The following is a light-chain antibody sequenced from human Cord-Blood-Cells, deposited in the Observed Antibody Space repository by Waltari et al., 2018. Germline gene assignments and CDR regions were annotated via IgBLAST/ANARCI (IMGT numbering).Light chain of an antibody. CDR3: SSYTSSSTWV. J-gene: IGLJ3*02. CDR1: SSDVGSYNS. CDR2: EVS. V-gene: IGLV2-18*02. Sequence: QSALTQPPSVSGSPGQSVTISCTGTSSDVGSYNSVSCYQQPPDTAPKLMIYEVSNRPSGVPDRFSGSKSGNTASLTISGLQAEDEADYYCSSYTSSSTWVFGGGTKLTVL.